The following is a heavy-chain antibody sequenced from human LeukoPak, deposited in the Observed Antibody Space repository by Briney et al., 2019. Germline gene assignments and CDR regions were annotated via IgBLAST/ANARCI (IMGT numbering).Heavy chain of an antibody. D-gene: IGHD3-10*01. J-gene: IGHJ5*02. CDR2: INPNSGGT. CDR1: GYIFTSYF. Sequence: GASVKVSCKASGYIFTSYFMHWVRQAPGQGLEWMGWINPNSGGTNYAQKFQGRVTMTRDTSISTAYMELSRLRSDDTAVYYCARDYYGSGPFDPWGQGTLVTVSS. CDR3: ARDYYGSGPFDP. V-gene: IGHV1-2*02.